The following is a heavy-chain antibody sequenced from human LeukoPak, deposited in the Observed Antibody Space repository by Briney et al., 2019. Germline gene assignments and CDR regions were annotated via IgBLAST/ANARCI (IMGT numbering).Heavy chain of an antibody. CDR2: IYHSGST. Sequence: SQTLSLTCTVSGGSISSGTYYWSWIRQPPGKGLEWIGYIYHSGSTYYNPSLKSRVTISVDTSKDQFSLKLSSVTAADTAVYYCARDTSSGWSDAFDIWGQGTMVTVSS. CDR3: ARDTSSGWSDAFDI. CDR1: GGSISSGTYY. V-gene: IGHV4-30-2*01. D-gene: IGHD6-19*01. J-gene: IGHJ3*02.